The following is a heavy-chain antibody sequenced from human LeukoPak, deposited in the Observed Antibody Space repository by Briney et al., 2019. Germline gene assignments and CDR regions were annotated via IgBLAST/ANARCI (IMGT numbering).Heavy chain of an antibody. CDR1: GFTFSSYN. D-gene: IGHD5-24*01. CDR3: TRDRGWLQSTYFDF. Sequence: PGGSLRLSCAASGFTFSSYNMNWVRQAPGKGLEWVSSISSSGTYTYYADSMRGRFIISRDNATNSLYLQMSSLRAEDTAVYYCTRDRGWLQSTYFDFWGQGTLVTVSS. CDR2: ISSSGTYT. J-gene: IGHJ4*02. V-gene: IGHV3-21*01.